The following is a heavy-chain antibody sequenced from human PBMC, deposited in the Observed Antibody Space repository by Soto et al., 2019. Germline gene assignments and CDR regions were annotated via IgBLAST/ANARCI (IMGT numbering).Heavy chain of an antibody. CDR2: ISGSGSGT. J-gene: IGHJ4*02. D-gene: IGHD3-22*01. CDR1: GFTFSSYA. Sequence: EVQLLESGGGLVQPGGSLRLSCAASGFTFSSYAMSWVRQAPGKGLEWVSAISGSGSGTYYADSVKGRFTISRDNSKNALYLQINSLRAEDTAVYYCATGEQITLIVLVIRGFDYWGQGTLVTVSS. V-gene: IGHV3-23*01. CDR3: ATGEQITLIVLVIRGFDY.